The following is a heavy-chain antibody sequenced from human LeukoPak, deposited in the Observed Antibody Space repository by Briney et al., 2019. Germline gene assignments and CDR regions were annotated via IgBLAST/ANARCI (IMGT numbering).Heavy chain of an antibody. CDR2: IYTSGST. V-gene: IGHV4-4*07. CDR3: ARISIGRSDGTTSDFDY. J-gene: IGHJ4*02. Sequence: PETLSLTCTVSGGSISSYYWSWIRQPAGKGLEWIGRIYTSGSTNYNPSLKSRVTISVDTSKNQFSLKLSSVTAADTAVYYCARISIGRSDGTTSDFDYWGQGTLVTVSS. D-gene: IGHD1-7*01. CDR1: GGSISSYY.